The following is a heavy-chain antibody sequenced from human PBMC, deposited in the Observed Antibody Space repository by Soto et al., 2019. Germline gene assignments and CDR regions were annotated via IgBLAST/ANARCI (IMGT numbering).Heavy chain of an antibody. CDR3: VKLGYFLNGDWSQFDH. CDR1: GFPFSDYY. J-gene: IGHJ4*02. Sequence: GGSLRLSCAASGFPFSDYYMDWVRQAPGKGLEWVGRVRKKANGYTTEYATSVKGRFTISRDDLKNSLYLQMNSLKIDDTAVYYCVKLGYFLNGDWSQFDHWGQGTLVTVSS. V-gene: IGHV3-72*01. D-gene: IGHD3-9*01. CDR2: VRKKANGYTT.